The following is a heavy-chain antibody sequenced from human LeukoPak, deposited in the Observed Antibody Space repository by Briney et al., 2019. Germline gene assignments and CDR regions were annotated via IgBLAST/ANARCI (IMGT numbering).Heavy chain of an antibody. CDR1: GFTFSSYA. D-gene: IGHD3-22*01. CDR3: AKDLRYYDGY. V-gene: IGHV3-23*01. J-gene: IGHJ4*02. Sequence: GGSLRLSCAASGFTFSSYAMSRVRHAPGKGLEWVSAISGSGGSTYYADSVKGRFTISRDNSKNTLYLQMNSLRAEDTAVYYCAKDLRYYDGYWGQGTLVTVSS. CDR2: ISGSGGST.